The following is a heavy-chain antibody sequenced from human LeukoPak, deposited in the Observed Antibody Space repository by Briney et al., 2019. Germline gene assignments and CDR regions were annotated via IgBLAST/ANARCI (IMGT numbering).Heavy chain of an antibody. D-gene: IGHD4-17*01. V-gene: IGHV3-48*03. CDR1: GFTFSTYE. Sequence: GGSLRLSCAASGFTFSTYESNWVRQAPGKGLEWLSHMSTSGSSIHYADSVKGRFTISRDNAKNSLYLRMNSLRVEDTAVYYCARDATTELGTVYMDVWGKGATVTISS. J-gene: IGHJ6*03. CDR3: ARDATTELGTVYMDV. CDR2: MSTSGSSI.